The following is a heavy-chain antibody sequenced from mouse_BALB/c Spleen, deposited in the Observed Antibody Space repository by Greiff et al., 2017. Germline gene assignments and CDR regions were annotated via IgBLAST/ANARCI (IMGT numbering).Heavy chain of an antibody. Sequence: EVMLVESGGGLVQPGGSLRLSCATSGFTFTDYYMSWVRQPPGKALEWLGFIRNKANGYTTEYSASVKGRFTISRDNSQSILYLQMNTLRAEDSATYYFARDIYYYGSSYAMDYWGQGTSVTVSS. J-gene: IGHJ4*01. V-gene: IGHV7-3*02. CDR1: GFTFTDYY. CDR3: ARDIYYYGSSYAMDY. D-gene: IGHD1-1*01. CDR2: IRNKANGYTT.